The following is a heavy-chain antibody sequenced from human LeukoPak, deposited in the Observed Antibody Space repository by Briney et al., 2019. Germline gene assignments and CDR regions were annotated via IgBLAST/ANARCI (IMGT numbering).Heavy chain of an antibody. D-gene: IGHD3-22*01. V-gene: IGHV3-21*01. Sequence: GGSLRRSCAASGFTFSSYSMNWVRQAPGKGLEWVSSISSSSSYIYYADSVKGRFTISRDNAKNSLYLQMNSLRAEDTAVYYCARDEIYYDSSGYFYYWGQGTLVTVSS. CDR2: ISSSSSYI. CDR1: GFTFSSYS. J-gene: IGHJ4*02. CDR3: ARDEIYYDSSGYFYY.